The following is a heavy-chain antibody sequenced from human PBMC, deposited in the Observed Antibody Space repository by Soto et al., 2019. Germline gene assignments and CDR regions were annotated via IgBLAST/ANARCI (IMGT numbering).Heavy chain of an antibody. J-gene: IGHJ4*02. Sequence: GASVKVSCKASGGTFSSYTISWVRQAPGQGLEWMGRIIPILGIANYAQKFQGRVTITADKSTSTAYMELSSLRSEDTAVYYCARAASAEAAAPFDYWGQGTLVTVSS. CDR3: ARAASAEAAAPFDY. V-gene: IGHV1-69*02. CDR2: IIPILGIA. CDR1: GGTFSSYT. D-gene: IGHD6-25*01.